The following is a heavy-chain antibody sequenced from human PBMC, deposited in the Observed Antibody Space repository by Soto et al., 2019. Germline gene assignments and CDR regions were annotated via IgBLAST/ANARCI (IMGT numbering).Heavy chain of an antibody. CDR3: ARNSRATVAGAPDY. D-gene: IGHD6-19*01. Sequence: GGSLRLSCVASGFSFSNHVMHWVRQAPGKGLEWVAVISYDGSNKDYVESVKGRFTISRDNSKNTLYLQINSLRVEDTAVFYCARNSRATVAGAPDYWGQGTLVTVS. J-gene: IGHJ4*02. CDR1: GFSFSNHV. CDR2: ISYDGSNK. V-gene: IGHV3-30*03.